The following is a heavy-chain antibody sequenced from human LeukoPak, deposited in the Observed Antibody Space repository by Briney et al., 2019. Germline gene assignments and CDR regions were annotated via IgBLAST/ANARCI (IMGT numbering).Heavy chain of an antibody. CDR3: ARSKRWLQLAFDY. CDR2: INHSGST. D-gene: IGHD5-24*01. J-gene: IGHJ4*02. Sequence: SETLSLTCAVYGGFFSGYYWSWIRPPPGKGLEWIGEINHSGSTNYNPSLKSRVTISVDTSKNQFSLKLSSVTAADTAVYYCARSKRWLQLAFDYWGQGTLVTVSS. CDR1: GGFFSGYY. V-gene: IGHV4-34*01.